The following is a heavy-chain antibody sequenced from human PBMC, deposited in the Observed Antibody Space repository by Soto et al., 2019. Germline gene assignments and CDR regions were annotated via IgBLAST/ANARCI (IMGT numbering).Heavy chain of an antibody. CDR2: IGASGGST. CDR3: APQGARGLYYIDH. V-gene: IGHV3-23*01. D-gene: IGHD1-26*01. J-gene: IGHJ4*02. Sequence: EVQLLESGGGLVQPGGSLRLSCAASGFTFSTYAMNWVRQAPGKGLEWVSGIGASGGSTNYADSVKGRFTISRDNSKNALYLQMHTLRAEHTALYYCAPQGARGLYYIDHWGQGTLVPVSS. CDR1: GFTFSTYA.